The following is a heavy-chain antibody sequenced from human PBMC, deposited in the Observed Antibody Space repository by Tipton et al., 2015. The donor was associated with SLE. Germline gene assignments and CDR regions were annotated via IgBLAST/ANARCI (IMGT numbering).Heavy chain of an antibody. V-gene: IGHV3-30*02. J-gene: IGHJ3*02. CDR2: IRYDGSNK. Sequence: SLRLSCAASGFTFSSYGMHWVRQAPGKGLEWVAFIRYDGSNKYYADSVKGRFTISRDNSKNTLYPQMNSLRAEDTAVYYCAKDPRCGGDCYSGGPDAFDIWGQGTMVTVSS. D-gene: IGHD2-21*01. CDR1: GFTFSSYG. CDR3: AKDPRCGGDCYSGGPDAFDI.